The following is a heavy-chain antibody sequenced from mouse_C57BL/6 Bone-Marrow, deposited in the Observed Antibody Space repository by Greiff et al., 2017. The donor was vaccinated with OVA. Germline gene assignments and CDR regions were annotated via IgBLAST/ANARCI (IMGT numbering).Heavy chain of an antibody. CDR2: INPNNGGT. J-gene: IGHJ3*01. V-gene: IGHV1-26*01. Sequence: SGPELVKPGASVKISCKASGYTFTDYYMNWVKQSHGKSLEWIGDINPNNGGTSYNQKFKGKATLTVDKSSSTAYMELRSLTSEDSAVYYCTEAWFAYWGQGTLVTVSA. CDR1: GYTFTDYY. CDR3: TEAWFAY.